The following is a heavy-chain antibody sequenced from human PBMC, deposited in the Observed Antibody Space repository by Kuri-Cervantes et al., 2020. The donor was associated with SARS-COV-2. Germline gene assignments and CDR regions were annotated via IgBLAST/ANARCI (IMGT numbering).Heavy chain of an antibody. Sequence: GESLKISCAASGFTLSNYAMSWVCQAPGKGLEWVSGISGSAGGTFYADSVKGRFTMSRDNAKNSLYLQMNSLRPEDTAVYYCARDLGGSGSYYTNYYYYYGMDVWGHGTTVTVSS. CDR1: GFTLSNYA. J-gene: IGHJ6*02. V-gene: IGHV3-23*01. D-gene: IGHD3-10*01. CDR3: ARDLGGSGSYYTNYYYYYGMDV. CDR2: ISGSAGGT.